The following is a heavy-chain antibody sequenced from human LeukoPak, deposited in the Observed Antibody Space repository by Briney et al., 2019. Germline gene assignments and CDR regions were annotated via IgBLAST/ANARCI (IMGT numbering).Heavy chain of an antibody. Sequence: GGSLRLSCAASGFTFSSYSMNWVRQAPGKGLEWVSSISSSSYIYYADSVKGRFTISRDNAKNSLYLQMNSLRAEDTAVYYCARDSSRGYSSSWYVNYWGQGTLVTVSS. CDR1: GFTFSSYS. D-gene: IGHD6-13*01. V-gene: IGHV3-21*01. CDR3: ARDSSRGYSSSWYVNY. CDR2: ISSSSYI. J-gene: IGHJ4*02.